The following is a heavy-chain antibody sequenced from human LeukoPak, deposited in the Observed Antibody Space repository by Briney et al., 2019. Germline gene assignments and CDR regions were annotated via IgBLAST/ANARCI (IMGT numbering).Heavy chain of an antibody. CDR3: AGEFYYGSSGFYD. J-gene: IGHJ4*02. CDR2: ISSSGSYI. D-gene: IGHD3-22*01. V-gene: IGHV3-21*01. Sequence: GGSLRLSCAASGFTFSSYSMNWVRQAPGKGLEWVSSISSSGSYIYYAESVKGRFTISRDNAKNSHSLQMNSLRAEDTAVYYCAGEFYYGSSGFYDWGQGTLVTVSS. CDR1: GFTFSSYS.